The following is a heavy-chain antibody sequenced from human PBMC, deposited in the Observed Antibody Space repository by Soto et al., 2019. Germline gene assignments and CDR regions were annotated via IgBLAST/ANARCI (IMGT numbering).Heavy chain of an antibody. CDR1: GYTFTSYG. D-gene: IGHD3-16*02. CDR3: ARSMITFGGVIVYFDY. J-gene: IGHJ4*02. Sequence: ASVKVSCKASGYTFTSYGISWVRQAPGQGLEWMGWISAYNGNTNYAQKLQGRATMTTDTSTSTAYMELRSLRSDDTAVYYCARSMITFGGVIVYFDYWGQGTLVTVSS. CDR2: ISAYNGNT. V-gene: IGHV1-18*01.